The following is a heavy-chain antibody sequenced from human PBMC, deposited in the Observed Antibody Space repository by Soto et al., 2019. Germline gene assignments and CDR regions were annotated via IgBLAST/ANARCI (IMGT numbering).Heavy chain of an antibody. CDR3: ARRAGGLLDYYYYGMDV. D-gene: IGHD1-26*01. Sequence: ASVKVSCKASGGTFSSYAISWVRQAPGQGLEWMGIINPSGGSTSYAQKFQGRVTMTRDTSTSTVYMELSSLRSEDTAVYYCARRAGGLLDYYYYGMDVWGQGTTVTVSS. V-gene: IGHV1-46*01. J-gene: IGHJ6*02. CDR1: GGTFSSYA. CDR2: INPSGGST.